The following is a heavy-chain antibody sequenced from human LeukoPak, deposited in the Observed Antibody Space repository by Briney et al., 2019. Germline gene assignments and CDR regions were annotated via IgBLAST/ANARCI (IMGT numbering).Heavy chain of an antibody. Sequence: PSETLSLTCTVSGGSISTYYWSWIRQPPGKGLEWIGYIYYSGSANYNPSLKSRVTISVDTSKTQFSLKLSSVTAADTAVFYCARVAYSGYDYRGYFDYWGRGTLVTVSS. D-gene: IGHD5-12*01. CDR3: ARVAYSGYDYRGYFDY. CDR2: IYYSGSA. CDR1: GGSISTYY. V-gene: IGHV4-59*12. J-gene: IGHJ4*02.